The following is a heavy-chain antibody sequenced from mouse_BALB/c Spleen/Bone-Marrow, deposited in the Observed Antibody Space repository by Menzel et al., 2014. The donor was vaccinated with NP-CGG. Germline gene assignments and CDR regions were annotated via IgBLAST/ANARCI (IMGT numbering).Heavy chain of an antibody. V-gene: IGHV1-14*01. J-gene: IGHJ4*01. Sequence: VQLQQSGPELVKPGASVKMSCKASGYTFTSYVMHWVKQKPGQGLEWIGYINPYNDGTKYNEKFKGKATLTSDKSSSTAYMELSSLTSEDSAVYYCARRGFDEGYYAMDYWGQGTSVTGSS. CDR3: ARRGFDEGYYAMDY. CDR2: INPYNDGT. CDR1: GYTFTSYV.